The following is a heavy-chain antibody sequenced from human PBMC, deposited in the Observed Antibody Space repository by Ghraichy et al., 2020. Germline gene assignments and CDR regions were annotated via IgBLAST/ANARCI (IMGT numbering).Heavy chain of an antibody. CDR1: GFSFTNYW. CDR3: ARDTDGWRSIDY. J-gene: IGHJ4*02. Sequence: GESLNISCAASGFSFTNYWMNWVRQAPGSGLEWVACISGGGSSVFYADALKGRVTISRDNAANSLYLQINSLNIDDTAVYYCARDTDGWRSIDYWGQGTRVTVSS. D-gene: IGHD5-24*01. V-gene: IGHV3-21*01. CDR2: ISGGGSSV.